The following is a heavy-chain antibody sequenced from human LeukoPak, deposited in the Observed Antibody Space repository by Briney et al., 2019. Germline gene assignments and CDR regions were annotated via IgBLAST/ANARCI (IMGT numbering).Heavy chain of an antibody. V-gene: IGHV3-13*01. CDR1: GFTFSSYD. D-gene: IGHD6-19*01. Sequence: GGSLRLSCAASGFTFSSYDMHWVRQATGKGLEWVSAIGTAGDTYYPGPVKGRFTISRENAKNSLYLQMNSLRAGDTAVYYCARVSRVDSSGWYYFDYWGQGTLVTVSS. J-gene: IGHJ4*02. CDR2: IGTAGDT. CDR3: ARVSRVDSSGWYYFDY.